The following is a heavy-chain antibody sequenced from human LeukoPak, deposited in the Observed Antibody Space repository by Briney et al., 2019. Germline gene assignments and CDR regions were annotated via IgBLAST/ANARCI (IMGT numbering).Heavy chain of an antibody. CDR3: AKDEKAYYYDSSGYLSGPFDY. V-gene: IGHV3-53*01. CDR1: GFIMKNNY. Sequence: PGGSLRLSCVGSGFIMKNNYMNWVRQAPGKGPEWVSVIYSDGTTDYTDSVKGRFTISRDNSKNTLYLQMNSLRAEDTAVYYCAKDEKAYYYDSSGYLSGPFDYWGQGTLVTVSS. J-gene: IGHJ4*02. CDR2: IYSDGTT. D-gene: IGHD3-22*01.